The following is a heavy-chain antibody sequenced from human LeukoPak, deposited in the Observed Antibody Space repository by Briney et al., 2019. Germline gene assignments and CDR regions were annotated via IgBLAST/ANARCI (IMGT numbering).Heavy chain of an antibody. CDR2: VNTYGTNT. D-gene: IGHD1-14*01. CDR1: GFTLSNNW. J-gene: IGHJ3*01. CDR3: AREFSPEDAFDL. V-gene: IGHV3-74*01. Sequence: GGSLRLSCTASGFTLSNNWMHWVRQVPGKGLEWVSRVNTYGTNTNYADSVRGRFTISRDNAKNTLYLQMDSLRAEDSAIYYCAREFSPEDAFDLWGQGTRVTVSS.